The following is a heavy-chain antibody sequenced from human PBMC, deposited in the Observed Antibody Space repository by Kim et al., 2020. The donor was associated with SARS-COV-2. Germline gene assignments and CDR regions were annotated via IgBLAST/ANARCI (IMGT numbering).Heavy chain of an antibody. CDR3: ARADTSGYNWFDP. D-gene: IGHD6-25*01. J-gene: IGHJ5*02. Sequence: AKRFQGRVTVARDTSTSTVYMELNSLRSEDTAVYYCARADTSGYNWFDPWGQGTLVTVSS. V-gene: IGHV1-46*01.